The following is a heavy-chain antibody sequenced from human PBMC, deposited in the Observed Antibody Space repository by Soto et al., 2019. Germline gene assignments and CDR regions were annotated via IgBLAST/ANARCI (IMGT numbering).Heavy chain of an antibody. V-gene: IGHV4-34*01. CDR3: ARVFHQVGEKKGLHSSGYIDY. D-gene: IGHD3-22*01. CDR2: INHSGST. CDR1: GGSFSGYY. Sequence: SETLSLTCAVYGGSFSGYYWSWIRQPPGKGLEWIGEINHSGSTNYNPSLKSRVTISVDTSKNQFSLKLSSVTAADTAVYYCARVFHQVGEKKGLHSSGYIDYWGQGTLVTVSS. J-gene: IGHJ4*02.